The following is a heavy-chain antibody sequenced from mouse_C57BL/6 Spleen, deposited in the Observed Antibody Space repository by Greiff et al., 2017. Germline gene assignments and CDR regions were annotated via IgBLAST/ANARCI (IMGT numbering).Heavy chain of an antibody. D-gene: IGHD1-1*01. J-gene: IGHJ3*01. CDR1: GYTFTSYW. CDR3: ARGGGYGSSYGFAY. V-gene: IGHV1-72*01. CDR2: IEPNSGVT. Sequence: QVQLQQPGAELVKPGASVKLSCKASGYTFTSYWMHWVKQRPGRGLEWIGRIEPNSGVTKSNEKFKSKATLTVDKPSSPSYMQLSSRTSEDSAVDYCARGGGYGSSYGFAYWGQGALVTVSA.